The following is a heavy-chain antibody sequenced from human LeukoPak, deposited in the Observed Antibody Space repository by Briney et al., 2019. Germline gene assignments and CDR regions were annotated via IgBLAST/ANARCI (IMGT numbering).Heavy chain of an antibody. J-gene: IGHJ4*02. Sequence: GGSLRLSCAASGFTFSSYSMNWVRQAPGKGLEWVAYIKKTGSETYYVDSVKGRFTITRDNARNSLFLQMNSLRAEDTAVYYCAREDGYCSGGNCYSYFDSWGQGTLVTVSS. D-gene: IGHD2-15*01. V-gene: IGHV3-7*01. CDR1: GFTFSSYS. CDR2: IKKTGSET. CDR3: AREDGYCSGGNCYSYFDS.